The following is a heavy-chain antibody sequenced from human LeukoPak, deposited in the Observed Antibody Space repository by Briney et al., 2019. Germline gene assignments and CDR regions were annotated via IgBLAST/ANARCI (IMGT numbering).Heavy chain of an antibody. CDR1: GFTFSSYG. CDR2: ISYDGSNK. J-gene: IGHJ4*02. Sequence: PGRSLRLSCAASGFTFSSYGMHWVRQAPGKGLEWVAVISYDGSNKYYADSVKGRFTTSRDNSKNTLYLQMNSLRAEDTAVYYCAKDPYGSGSFYFDYWGQGTLVTVSS. D-gene: IGHD3-10*01. CDR3: AKDPYGSGSFYFDY. V-gene: IGHV3-30*18.